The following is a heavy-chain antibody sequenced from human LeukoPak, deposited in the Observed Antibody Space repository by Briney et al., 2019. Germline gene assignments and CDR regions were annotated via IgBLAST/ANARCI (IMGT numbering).Heavy chain of an antibody. V-gene: IGHV3-33*08. J-gene: IGHJ6*02. CDR1: GFTFSSYS. D-gene: IGHD3-3*01. CDR3: ARDQPTYDFWSGYYYYYGMDV. CDR2: IWYDGSNK. Sequence: GGSLRLSCAASGFTFSSYSMNWVRQAPGKGLEWVAVIWYDGSNKYYADSVKGRFTISRDNSKNTLYLQMNSLRAEDTAVYYCARDQPTYDFWSGYYYYYGMDVWGQGTTVTVSS.